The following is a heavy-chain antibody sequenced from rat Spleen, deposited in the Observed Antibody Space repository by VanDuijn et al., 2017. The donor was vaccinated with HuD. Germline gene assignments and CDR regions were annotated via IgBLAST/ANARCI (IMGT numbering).Heavy chain of an antibody. CDR3: ARDHRILRIPLDY. V-gene: IGHV2-41*01. CDR2: IWNTGGT. D-gene: IGHD1-6*01. Sequence: QVQLKESGPGLVQPSQTLSLTCTVSGFSLSSYGVIWVRQPPGKGLEWMGIIWNTGGTRYNSVLKSQLSISKDTSNRQVFLKMNSLQTEDTATYYCARDHRILRIPLDYWGQGVMVTVSS. CDR1: GFSLSSYG. J-gene: IGHJ2*01.